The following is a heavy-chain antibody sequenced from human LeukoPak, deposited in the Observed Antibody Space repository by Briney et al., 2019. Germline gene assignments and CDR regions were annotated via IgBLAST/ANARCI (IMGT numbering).Heavy chain of an antibody. CDR3: AVEMATIMD. J-gene: IGHJ4*02. V-gene: IGHV3-48*04. Sequence: GGSLRLSCAASGFSFSMYSMNWVRQAPGKGLEWVSYISSSGSTIYYADSVKGRFTISRDNAKNSLYLQMNSLRAEDTAVYYCAVEMATIMDWGQGTLVTVSS. D-gene: IGHD5-24*01. CDR2: ISSSGSTI. CDR1: GFSFSMYS.